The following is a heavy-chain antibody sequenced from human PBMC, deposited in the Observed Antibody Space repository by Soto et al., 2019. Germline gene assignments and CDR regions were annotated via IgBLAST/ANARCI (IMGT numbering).Heavy chain of an antibody. J-gene: IGHJ6*03. CDR3: ASSCSGGSCYRNYYMDV. D-gene: IGHD2-15*01. Sequence: ASVKVSCKASGYTFTSYARHWVRQAPGQRLEWMGWINAGNGNTKYSQKFQGRVTITRDTSASTAYMELSSLRSEDTAVYYCASSCSGGSCYRNYYMDVWGKGTTVTVSS. V-gene: IGHV1-3*01. CDR2: INAGNGNT. CDR1: GYTFTSYA.